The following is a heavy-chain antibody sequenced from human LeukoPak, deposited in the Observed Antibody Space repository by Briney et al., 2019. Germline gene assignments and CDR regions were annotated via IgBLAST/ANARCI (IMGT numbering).Heavy chain of an antibody. CDR3: ARSWGHVYGGNLDY. CDR2: IIPIFGAA. CDR1: GGTFSSYA. J-gene: IGHJ4*02. D-gene: IGHD4-23*01. Sequence: GSSVKVSCKASGGTFSSYAISWVRQAPGQGLEWMGRIIPIFGAANYAQKLQGRVTMTTDTSTSTAYVELRSLRSDDTAVYYCARSWGHVYGGNLDYWGQGTLVTVSS. V-gene: IGHV1-69*05.